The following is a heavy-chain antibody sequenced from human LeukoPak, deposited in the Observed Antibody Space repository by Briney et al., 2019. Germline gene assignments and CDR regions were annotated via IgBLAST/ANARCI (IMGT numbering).Heavy chain of an antibody. CDR3: ATRNKDIVVDDSPVMDV. D-gene: IGHD2-15*01. CDR2: IIPIFGTA. CDR1: GGTFSRYA. V-gene: IGHV1-69*06. Sequence: ASVKVSCKASGGTFSRYAISWVRQAPGQGLEWMGGIIPIFGTANYAQKFQGRVTITADKSTSTAYMELSSLRSEDTAVYYCATRNKDIVVDDSPVMDVWGKGTTVTVSS. J-gene: IGHJ6*04.